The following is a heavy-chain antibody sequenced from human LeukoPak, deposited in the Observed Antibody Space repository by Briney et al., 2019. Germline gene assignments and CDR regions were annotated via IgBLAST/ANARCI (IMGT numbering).Heavy chain of an antibody. J-gene: IGHJ2*01. Sequence: GESLKISCKGSGYSFTSYWIGWVCQMPGKGLEWMGIIYPGDSDTRYSPSFQGQVTISADKSISTAYLQWSSLKASDTAMYYCARSDYSNYRYFDLWGRGTLVTVSS. D-gene: IGHD4-11*01. CDR2: IYPGDSDT. V-gene: IGHV5-51*01. CDR1: GYSFTSYW. CDR3: ARSDYSNYRYFDL.